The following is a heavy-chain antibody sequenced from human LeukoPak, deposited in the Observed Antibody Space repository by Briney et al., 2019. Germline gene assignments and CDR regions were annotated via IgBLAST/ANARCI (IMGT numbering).Heavy chain of an antibody. J-gene: IGHJ1*01. V-gene: IGHV3-48*01. CDR1: GFTFSSYS. D-gene: IGHD3-10*01. Sequence: AGGSLRLSCAASGFTFSSYSMSWVRQAPGKGLEWVSYISSSSSTIYYADSVKGRFTISRDNSKNTLYLQMNSLRAEDTAVYYCAKTPYYYDAGGSLEYFQHWGQGTLVTVSS. CDR3: AKTPYYYDAGGSLEYFQH. CDR2: ISSSSSTI.